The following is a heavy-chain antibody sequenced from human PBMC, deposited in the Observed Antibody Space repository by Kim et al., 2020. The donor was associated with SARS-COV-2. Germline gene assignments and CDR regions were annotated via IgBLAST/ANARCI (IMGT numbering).Heavy chain of an antibody. CDR1: GFTFSSYE. CDR3: ARGRFSSSWYFWYFDL. CDR2: ISSSGSTI. V-gene: IGHV3-48*03. Sequence: GGSLRLSCAASGFTFSSYEMNWVRQAPGKGLEWVSYISSSGSTIYYADSVKGRFTISRDNAKNSLYLQMNSLRAEDTAVYYCARGRFSSSWYFWYFDLWGRGTLVTVSS. J-gene: IGHJ2*01. D-gene: IGHD6-13*01.